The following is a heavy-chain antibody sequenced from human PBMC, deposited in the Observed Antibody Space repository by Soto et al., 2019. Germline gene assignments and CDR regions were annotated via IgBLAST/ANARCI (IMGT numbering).Heavy chain of an antibody. CDR2: IYYSGST. D-gene: IGHD3-10*01. CDR3: ARVGDKYYYGSAYAFDI. Sequence: SETLSLTCTVSGGSISSGDYYWSWIRQPPGKGLEWIGYIYYSGSTYYNPSLKSRVTISVDTSKNQFSLKLSSVTAADTAVYYCARVGDKYYYGSAYAFDIWGQGTMVTVSS. V-gene: IGHV4-30-4*01. CDR1: GGSISSGDYY. J-gene: IGHJ3*02.